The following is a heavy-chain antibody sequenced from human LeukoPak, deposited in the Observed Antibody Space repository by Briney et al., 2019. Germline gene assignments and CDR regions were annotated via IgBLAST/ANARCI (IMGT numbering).Heavy chain of an antibody. CDR2: ISYDGSNK. V-gene: IGHV3-30*18. CDR1: GFTFSSYG. CDR3: AKIGPAVAGTH. Sequence: GGSLRLSCAASGFTFSSYGMHWVRQAPGKGLEWVAVISYDGSNKYYADSVKGRFTISRDNSKNTLYLQMNSLRAEDTAVYYCAKIGPAVAGTHWGQGTLVTVSS. D-gene: IGHD6-19*01. J-gene: IGHJ4*02.